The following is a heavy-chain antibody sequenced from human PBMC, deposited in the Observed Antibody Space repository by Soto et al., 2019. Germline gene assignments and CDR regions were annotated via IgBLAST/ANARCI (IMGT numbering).Heavy chain of an antibody. CDR3: VTASTYSSSYGWCDP. J-gene: IGHJ5*02. V-gene: IGHV3-9*01. CDR1: GFSFDGYA. D-gene: IGHD6-6*01. Sequence: SLRLSCASSGFSFDGYAMNWVRQPPGKCLEWVSGISWNSGNIDYADSVKGRFTISRDNAKNSLYLQMNSLRAEDTALYYCVTASTYSSSYGWCDPWSQGT. CDR2: ISWNSGNI.